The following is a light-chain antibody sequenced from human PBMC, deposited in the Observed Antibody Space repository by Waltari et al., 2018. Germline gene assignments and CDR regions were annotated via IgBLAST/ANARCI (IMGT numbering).Light chain of an antibody. CDR1: SSNIGSNS. V-gene: IGLV1-47*01. CDR2: RNN. J-gene: IGLJ3*02. Sequence: QSVLTQPPSASGTHGQRVTISCSGRSSNIGSNSVYWYQQLPGTAPKLLIYRNNQRPSGVPDRFSASKSGTSASLAISGLRSEDEADYYCAAWDDSLSGPEWVFGGGTKLTVL. CDR3: AAWDDSLSGPEWV.